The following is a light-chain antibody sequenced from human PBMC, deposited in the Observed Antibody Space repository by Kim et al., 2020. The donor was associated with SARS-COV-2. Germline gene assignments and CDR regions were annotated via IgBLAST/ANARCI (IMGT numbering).Light chain of an antibody. CDR1: QSVSRS. CDR2: DAS. V-gene: IGKV1-5*01. J-gene: IGKJ2*01. CDR3: QQYNSYSQS. Sequence: DIQMTQSPSTLSASVGDRVTFTCRASQSVSRSLAWYQQKPGKAPKLLISDASGLKSGVPSRFSGSGSGTQFTLTISSLQPDDFATYFCQQYNSYSQSFGQGTKLEI.